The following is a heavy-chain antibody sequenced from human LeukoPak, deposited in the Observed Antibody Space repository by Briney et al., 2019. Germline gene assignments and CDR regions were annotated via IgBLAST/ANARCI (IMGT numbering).Heavy chain of an antibody. J-gene: IGHJ6*02. CDR3: ARAIAAAANRLSYYYYGMDV. Sequence: GGSLRLSCAASGFTFSSYSMNWVRQAPGKGLEWVSSISGSSSYIYYADSVKGRFTISRDNAKNSLYLQMNSLRAEDTTVYYCARAIAAAANRLSYYYYGMDVWGQGTTVTVSS. D-gene: IGHD6-13*01. CDR2: ISGSSSYI. V-gene: IGHV3-21*01. CDR1: GFTFSSYS.